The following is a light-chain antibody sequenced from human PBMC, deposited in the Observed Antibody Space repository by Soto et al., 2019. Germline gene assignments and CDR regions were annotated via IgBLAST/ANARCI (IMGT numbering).Light chain of an antibody. V-gene: IGKV3-11*01. CDR1: QSVSTY. CDR3: QQRSNWPPAIT. Sequence: EIVLTQSPATLSLSPGERAALSCRASQSVSTYLAWYQQRPGQAPRLLIYDASNRATGTPDRISGSGSGTDFTLTISSLEPEDFAVYYCQQRSNWPPAITFGQGTRLEIK. J-gene: IGKJ5*01. CDR2: DAS.